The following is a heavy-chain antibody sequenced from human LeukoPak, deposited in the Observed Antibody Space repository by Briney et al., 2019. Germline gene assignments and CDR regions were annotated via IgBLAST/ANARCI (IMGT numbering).Heavy chain of an antibody. CDR1: GFTFSSYG. CDR2: ISYDGSNK. J-gene: IGHJ4*02. V-gene: IGHV3-30*18. D-gene: IGHD3-10*01. Sequence: GGSLRLSCAASGFTFSSYGMHWVRQAPGKGLEWVAVISYDGSNKYYADSVKGRFTISRDNSKNTLYLQMNSLRAEDTAVYYCAKDLDYYGSGSYSGLVDYWGQGTLVTVSS. CDR3: AKDLDYYGSGSYSGLVDY.